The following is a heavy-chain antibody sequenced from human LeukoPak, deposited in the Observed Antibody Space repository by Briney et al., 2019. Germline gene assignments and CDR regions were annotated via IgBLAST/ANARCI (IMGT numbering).Heavy chain of an antibody. CDR2: IKQDGSEK. CDR3: ARDYRVPAALLDS. J-gene: IGHJ4*02. CDR1: GFTFSRYW. D-gene: IGHD2-2*02. V-gene: IGHV3-7*04. Sequence: GGSLRLSCAASGFTFSRYWMSWVRQAPGKGLEWVSNIKQDGSEKYYVDSVKGRFTISRDNAKNSLFLQMNSLRAEDTAVYYCARDYRVPAALLDSWGQGTLVTVSS.